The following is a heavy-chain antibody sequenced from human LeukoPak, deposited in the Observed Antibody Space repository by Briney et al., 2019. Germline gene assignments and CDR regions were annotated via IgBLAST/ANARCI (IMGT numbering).Heavy chain of an antibody. J-gene: IGHJ4*02. V-gene: IGHV3-21*01. CDR2: ISSSSSYI. D-gene: IGHD1-26*01. Sequence: GGPLRLSCAASGFTFSSYSMNWVRQAPGKGLEWVSSISSSSSYIYYADSVKGRFTISRDNAKNSLYLQMNSLRAEDTAVYYCARDHRGSYSGYWGQGTLVTVSS. CDR3: ARDHRGSYSGY. CDR1: GFTFSSYS.